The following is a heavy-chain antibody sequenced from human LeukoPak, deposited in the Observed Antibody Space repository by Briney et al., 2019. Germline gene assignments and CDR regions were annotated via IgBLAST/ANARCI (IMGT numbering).Heavy chain of an antibody. Sequence: SETLSLTCTVSGYSISSGYYWGWVRQPPGKGLEWIGSFYHSGSTYYNPSLKSRVTISVDTSKNQFSLKVSSVTAADTAVYYCARSYDSSGYYIFDLWGRGTLVTVSS. CDR3: ARSYDSSGYYIFDL. J-gene: IGHJ2*01. D-gene: IGHD3-22*01. CDR2: FYHSGST. V-gene: IGHV4-38-2*02. CDR1: GYSISSGYY.